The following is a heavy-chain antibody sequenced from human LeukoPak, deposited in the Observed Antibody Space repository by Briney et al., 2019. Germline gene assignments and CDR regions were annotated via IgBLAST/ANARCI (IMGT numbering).Heavy chain of an antibody. CDR2: TSFDGRDQ. J-gene: IGHJ4*02. D-gene: IGHD2-15*01. Sequence: GGSLRLSCAASGFTFSSYAMSWVRQAPGKGLDWVAVTSFDGRDQFYADSVKGRFTISRDNSKNILYLQLSSPRVEDTAMYYCATQPCSGGRCFLLHWGQGTLVTVSS. CDR3: ATQPCSGGRCFLLH. V-gene: IGHV3-30*03. CDR1: GFTFSSYA.